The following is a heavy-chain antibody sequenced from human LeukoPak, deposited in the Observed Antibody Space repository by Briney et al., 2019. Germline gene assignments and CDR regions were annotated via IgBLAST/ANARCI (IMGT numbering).Heavy chain of an antibody. Sequence: GGSLRLSCAASGFTFGDYSMTWIRQAPGKGLEWVSYISGSGSTIYYADSVKGRFTISRDNAKNSLYLQMNSLRAEDTAVYYCARDSNDYGDYVSDHFDYWGQGTLVTVSS. V-gene: IGHV3-11*04. D-gene: IGHD4-17*01. CDR3: ARDSNDYGDYVSDHFDY. CDR2: ISGSGSTI. CDR1: GFTFGDYS. J-gene: IGHJ4*02.